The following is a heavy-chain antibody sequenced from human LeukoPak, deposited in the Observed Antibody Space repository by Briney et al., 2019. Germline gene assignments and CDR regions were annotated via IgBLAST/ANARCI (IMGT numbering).Heavy chain of an antibody. CDR1: GSTFDDYA. J-gene: IGHJ4*02. CDR2: ISWNSGSI. CDR3: AKDKGNSRYFDY. Sequence: GGSLRLSCAASGSTFDDYAMHWVRQAPGKGLEWVSGISWNSGSIGYADSVKGRFTISRDNAKNSLYLQMNSLRAEDTALYYCAKDKGNSRYFDYWGQGTLVTVSS. V-gene: IGHV3-9*01.